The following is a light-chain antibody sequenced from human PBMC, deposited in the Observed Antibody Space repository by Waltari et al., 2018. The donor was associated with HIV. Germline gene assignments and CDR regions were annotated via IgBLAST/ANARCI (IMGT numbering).Light chain of an antibody. CDR3: NSYTISSTWM. V-gene: IGLV2-14*03. CDR2: DVN. J-gene: IGLJ3*02. Sequence: QSALTQPAPESGSPGQSLTIPCTGTSNNVGTFQCFSWYQHHPGKAPKLIIYDVNSRPSGVSSRFSGSKSGSTASLTIAGLQDEDEAYYYCNSYTISSTWMFGGGTKLTVL. CDR1: SNNVGTFQC.